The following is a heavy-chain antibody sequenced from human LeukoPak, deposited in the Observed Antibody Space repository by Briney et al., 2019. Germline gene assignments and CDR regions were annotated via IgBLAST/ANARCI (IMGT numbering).Heavy chain of an antibody. V-gene: IGHV4-4*07. CDR2: IYTSGST. J-gene: IGHJ4*02. CDR1: GGSISSYY. D-gene: IGHD5-18*01. Sequence: KASETLSLTCTVSGGSISSYYWSWIRQPAGKGLEWIGRIYTSGSTNYNPSLKSRVTMSVDTSKNQFSLKLSSVTAADTAVYYCARVKEGYSYGNYYFDEWGQGTLVTVSS. CDR3: ARVKEGYSYGNYYFDE.